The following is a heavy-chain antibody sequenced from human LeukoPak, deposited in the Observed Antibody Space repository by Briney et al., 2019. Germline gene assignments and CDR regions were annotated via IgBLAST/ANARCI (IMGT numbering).Heavy chain of an antibody. Sequence: GRSLRLSCAASGFTFSSFGMHWVRQAPGKGLEWLAFIGFDGREKYHIDSVKGRFTISRDDSMNTLYLQMDSLRAEDTAVYFCVRDRHGYYFDSSDYYPLGYWGQGTLVSVSS. V-gene: IGHV3-33*01. CDR3: VRDRHGYYFDSSDYYPLGY. CDR1: GFTFSSFG. CDR2: IGFDGREK. D-gene: IGHD3-22*01. J-gene: IGHJ4*02.